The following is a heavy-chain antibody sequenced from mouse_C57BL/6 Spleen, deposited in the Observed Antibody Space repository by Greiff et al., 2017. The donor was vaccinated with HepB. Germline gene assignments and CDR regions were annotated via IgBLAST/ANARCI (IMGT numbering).Heavy chain of an antibody. J-gene: IGHJ2*01. V-gene: IGHV5-17*01. CDR2: ISSGSSTI. Sequence: EVKLMESGGGLVKPGGSLKLSCAASGFTFSDYGMHWVRQAPEKGLEWVAYISSGSSTIYYADTVKGRFTISRDNAKNTLFLQMTSLRSEDTAMYYCARGSSGYGDYWGQGTTLTVSS. CDR3: ARGSSGYGDY. CDR1: GFTFSDYG. D-gene: IGHD3-2*02.